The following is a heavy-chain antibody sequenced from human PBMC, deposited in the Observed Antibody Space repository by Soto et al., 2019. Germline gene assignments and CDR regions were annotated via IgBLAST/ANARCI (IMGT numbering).Heavy chain of an antibody. D-gene: IGHD3-3*01. CDR2: ISYDGSNK. CDR1: GFTFSNAW. CDR3: ARTRLRFLEWFSPPLY. V-gene: IGHV3-30-3*01. Sequence: GGSLRLSCAASGFTFSNAWINWVRQAPGKGLEWVAVISYDGSNKYYADSVKGRFTISRDNSKNTLYLQMNSPRAEDTAVYYCARTRLRFLEWFSPPLYWGQGTLVTVSS. J-gene: IGHJ4*02.